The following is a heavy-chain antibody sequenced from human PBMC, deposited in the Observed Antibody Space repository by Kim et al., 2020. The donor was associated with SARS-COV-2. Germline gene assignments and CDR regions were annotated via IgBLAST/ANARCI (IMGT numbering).Heavy chain of an antibody. J-gene: IGHJ4*02. CDR1: GASISSGDFS. CDR2: IYHSGYT. Sequence: SETLSLTCAVSGASISSGDFSWSWIRQPPGKGLEWIGYIYHSGYTYYNPSLWGRVTISLDMSKNHFSLNLTSVTAADTAVYYCASGSESSGKSLDYWGQGTLVTVSS. V-gene: IGHV4-30-2*01. CDR3: ASGSESSGKSLDY. D-gene: IGHD6-19*01.